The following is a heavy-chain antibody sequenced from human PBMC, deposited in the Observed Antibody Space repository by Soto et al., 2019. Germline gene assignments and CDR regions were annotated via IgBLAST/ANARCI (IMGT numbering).Heavy chain of an antibody. V-gene: IGHV3-30*18. CDR1: GFTFSSYG. D-gene: IGHD2-21*02. Sequence: GGSLRLSCAASGFTFSSYGMHWVRQAPGKGLEWVAVISYDGSNKYYADSVKGRFTISRDNSKNTLYLQMNSLRAEDTAVYYCAKGDCGGDCYSFDAFDIWGQGTMVTVS. CDR2: ISYDGSNK. CDR3: AKGDCGGDCYSFDAFDI. J-gene: IGHJ3*02.